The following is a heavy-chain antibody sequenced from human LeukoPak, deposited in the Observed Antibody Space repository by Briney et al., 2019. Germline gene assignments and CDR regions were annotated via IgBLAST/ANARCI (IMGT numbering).Heavy chain of an antibody. D-gene: IGHD5-12*01. Sequence: GGSLRLSCAASGFTFTSHAMSWVRQAPGKGLEWVSIISGSGDSTYYADSVKGRFTISRDNSKNTLYLQMNSLRADDKAVYYCAKESGYDVDFDYWGQGTLVTVSS. CDR2: ISGSGDST. CDR3: AKESGYDVDFDY. CDR1: GFTFTSHA. V-gene: IGHV3-23*01. J-gene: IGHJ4*02.